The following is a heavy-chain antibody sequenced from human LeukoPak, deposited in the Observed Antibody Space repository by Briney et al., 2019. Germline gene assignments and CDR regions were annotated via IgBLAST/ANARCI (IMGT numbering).Heavy chain of an antibody. Sequence: GGSLRLSCAASGFTFSNAWMNWVRQAPGKGLEWVGRVKSKADGATTDYAAPVKGRFTISRDDSKNTLYLQMNSLKTEDTAVYYCASCIVGATTFDYWGHGALVIVSS. CDR3: ASCIVGATTFDY. CDR2: VKSKADGATT. D-gene: IGHD1-26*01. J-gene: IGHJ4*01. V-gene: IGHV3-15*01. CDR1: GFTFSNAW.